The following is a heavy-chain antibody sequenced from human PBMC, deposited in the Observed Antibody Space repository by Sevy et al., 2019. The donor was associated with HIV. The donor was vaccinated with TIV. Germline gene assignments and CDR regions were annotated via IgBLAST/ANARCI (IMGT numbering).Heavy chain of an antibody. CDR2: ISSSSSYI. CDR1: GFTFSSYS. V-gene: IGHV3-21*01. CDR3: ARDGRLVAMATFDY. J-gene: IGHJ4*02. Sequence: GGSLRLSCAASGFTFSSYSMNWVRQAPGKGLEWVSSISSSSSYIYYADSVKGRFTISRDNAKKSLYLQMNSLRAEDTAVYYCARDGRLVAMATFDYWGQGTLVTVSS. D-gene: IGHD5-12*01.